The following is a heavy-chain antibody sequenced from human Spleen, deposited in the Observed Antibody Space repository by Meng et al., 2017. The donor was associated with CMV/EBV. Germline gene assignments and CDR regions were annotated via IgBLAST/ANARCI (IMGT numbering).Heavy chain of an antibody. J-gene: IGHJ4*02. D-gene: IGHD6-13*01. CDR2: IYHGGKT. Sequence: SETLSLTCAVSGYSISNNNWWSWVRQPPGKGLEWIGEIYHGGKTNYNPSLTSRLTISVDTSKNQFSLNLTSVTAADTAVYYCARDSTSPFDFWGQGTLVTVSS. CDR1: GYSISNNNW. CDR3: ARDSTSPFDF. V-gene: IGHV4-4*02.